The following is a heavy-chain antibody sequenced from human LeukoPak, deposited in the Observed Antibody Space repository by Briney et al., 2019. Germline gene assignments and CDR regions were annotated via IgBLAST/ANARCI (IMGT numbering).Heavy chain of an antibody. CDR1: GYPFTGYY. CDR3: SSGSVEYFQH. Sequence: ASVKVSCKASGYPFTGYYLHWVRQAPGQGLEGMGWINPNSGFTNYAQKFQGRVTMTRDTSIITAYMELSRLRSDDTAVYYCSSGSVEYFQHWGQGTLVTVSS. V-gene: IGHV1-2*02. D-gene: IGHD3-22*01. CDR2: INPNSGFT. J-gene: IGHJ1*01.